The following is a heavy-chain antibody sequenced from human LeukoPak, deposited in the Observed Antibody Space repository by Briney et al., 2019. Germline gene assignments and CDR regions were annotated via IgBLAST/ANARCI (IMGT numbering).Heavy chain of an antibody. D-gene: IGHD6-19*01. CDR2: IRSKAYGGTT. CDR3: TRDIAVAGTHYYYGMDV. Sequence: PGRSLRLSCTASGFTLGDYAMSWVRQAPGKGLEWVGFIRSKAYGGTTEYAASVKGRFTISRDDSESIAYLQMNSLKTEDTAVYYCTRDIAVAGTHYYYGMDVWGQGTTVTVSS. CDR1: GFTLGDYA. J-gene: IGHJ6*02. V-gene: IGHV3-49*04.